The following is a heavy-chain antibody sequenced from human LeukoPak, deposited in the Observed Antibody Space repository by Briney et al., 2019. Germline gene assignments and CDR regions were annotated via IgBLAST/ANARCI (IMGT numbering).Heavy chain of an antibody. CDR2: INTNTGNP. Sequence: GASVKVSCKAAGYTFTSYAMNWVRQAPGQGLEYMGWINTNTGNPTYAQGFTGRFVFSLDTSVSTAYLQISSLKAEDTAVYYCARDGRSLSDVRGVITTSQPYWGQGTLVTVSS. D-gene: IGHD3-10*01. V-gene: IGHV7-4-1*02. CDR1: GYTFTSYA. CDR3: ARDGRSLSDVRGVITTSQPY. J-gene: IGHJ4*02.